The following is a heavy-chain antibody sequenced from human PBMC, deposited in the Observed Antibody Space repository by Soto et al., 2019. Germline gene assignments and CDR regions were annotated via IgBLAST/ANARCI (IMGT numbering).Heavy chain of an antibody. CDR2: IYSGGYT. J-gene: IGHJ4*02. CDR1: GFTVSNNY. CDR3: ATQPGGGGY. V-gene: IGHV3-53*01. Sequence: EVQLVESGGGLIQPGGSLRLSCAVSGFTVSNNYMSWVRQAPGKGLEGVSVIYSGGYTAYGDSVKGRFTISRDNSKNTLFSKKKGRRADDPAVYYWATQPGGGGYWGQGTLVTVSS. D-gene: IGHD3-10*01.